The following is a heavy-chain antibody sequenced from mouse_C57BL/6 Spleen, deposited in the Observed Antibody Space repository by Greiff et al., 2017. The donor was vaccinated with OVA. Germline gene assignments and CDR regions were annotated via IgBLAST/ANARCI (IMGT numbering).Heavy chain of an antibody. CDR2: IRSKSNNYAT. V-gene: IGHV10-1*01. Sequence: EVQGVESGGGLVQPKGSLKLSCAASGFSFNTYALNWVRPAPGKGLEWVARIRSKSNNYATYYADSVKDRFTISRDDSESMLYLQMNNLKTEDTAMYYCVSQLGLAYWGQGTLVTVSA. CDR1: GFSFNTYA. J-gene: IGHJ3*01. CDR3: VSQLGLAY. D-gene: IGHD4-1*01.